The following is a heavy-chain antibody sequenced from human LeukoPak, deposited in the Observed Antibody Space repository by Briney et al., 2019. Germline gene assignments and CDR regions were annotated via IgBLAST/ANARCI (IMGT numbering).Heavy chain of an antibody. CDR3: ARVSDSSSSYLWYFDY. Sequence: GASVKVSCKASGGTFSSYAISWVRQAPGQGLEWMGGIIPIFGTANYAQKFQGRVTITTDESTSTAYMELSSLGSEDTAVYYCARVSDSSSSYLWYFDYWGQGTLVTVSS. CDR1: GGTFSSYA. J-gene: IGHJ4*02. D-gene: IGHD6-6*01. CDR2: IIPIFGTA. V-gene: IGHV1-69*05.